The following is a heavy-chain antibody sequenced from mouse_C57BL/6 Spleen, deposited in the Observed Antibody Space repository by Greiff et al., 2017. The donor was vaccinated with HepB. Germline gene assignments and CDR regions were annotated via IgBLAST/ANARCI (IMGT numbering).Heavy chain of an antibody. CDR2: IYPGDGDT. CDR1: GYAFSSYW. Sequence: QVHVKQSGAELVKPGASVKISCKASGYAFSSYWMNWVKQRPGKGLEWIGQIYPGDGDTNYNGKFKGKATLTADKSSSTAYMQLSSLTSEDSAVYFCARKETGPWSFDVWGTGTTVTVSS. CDR3: ARKETGPWSFDV. V-gene: IGHV1-80*01. D-gene: IGHD4-1*01. J-gene: IGHJ1*03.